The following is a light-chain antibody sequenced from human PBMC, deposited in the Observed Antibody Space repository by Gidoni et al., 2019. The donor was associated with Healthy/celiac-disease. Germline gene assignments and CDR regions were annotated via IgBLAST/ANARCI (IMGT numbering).Light chain of an antibody. CDR1: QSVSSN. V-gene: IGKV3-15*01. CDR3: QQYNNWPPKYT. CDR2: VAS. J-gene: IGKJ2*01. Sequence: EIVMTQSPATLSVSPGERATLSCRARQSVSSNLAWYQQKPGQAPRLLIYVASTRATGNPARFIGSGSCTEFTLIISSLQSEDFAVYYCQQYNNWPPKYTFXXXTKLEIK.